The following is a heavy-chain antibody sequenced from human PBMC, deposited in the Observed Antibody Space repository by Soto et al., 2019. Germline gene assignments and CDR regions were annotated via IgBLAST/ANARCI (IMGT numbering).Heavy chain of an antibody. CDR1: GYTFTSYA. CDR2: INAGNGNT. CDR3: ARTLVIGVPAAMPPGY. V-gene: IGHV1-3*01. J-gene: IGHJ4*02. Sequence: GASVKVSCKASGYTFTSYAMHWVRQAPGQRLEWMGWINAGNGNTKYSQKFQGRVTITRDTSASTAYMELSSLRSEDTAVYYCARTLVIGVPAAMPPGYWGQGTLVTVSS. D-gene: IGHD2-2*01.